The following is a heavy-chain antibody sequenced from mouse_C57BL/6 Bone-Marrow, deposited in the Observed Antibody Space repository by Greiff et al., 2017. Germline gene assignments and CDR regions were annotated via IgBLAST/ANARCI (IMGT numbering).Heavy chain of an antibody. V-gene: IGHV5-9*01. CDR2: ISGGGGNT. Sequence: EVQVVESGGGLVKPGGSLKLSCAASGFTFSSYTMSWVRQTPEKRLEWVATISGGGGNTYYPDSVKGRFTISRDNAKNTLYLQMSSLRSEDTALYYCARRHGNYVWFAYWGQGTLVTVSA. CDR1: GFTFSSYT. CDR3: ARRHGNYVWFAY. D-gene: IGHD2-1*01. J-gene: IGHJ3*01.